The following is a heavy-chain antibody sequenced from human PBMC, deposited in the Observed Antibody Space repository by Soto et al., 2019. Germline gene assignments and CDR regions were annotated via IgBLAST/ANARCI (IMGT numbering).Heavy chain of an antibody. D-gene: IGHD6-19*01. CDR1: GFTLSSYW. V-gene: IGHV3-7*01. Sequence: EVQLVESGGGLVQPGGSLRLSCEASGFTLSSYWMSWSRQAPGKGLEWVANTRQDGGQSYLVDSVQGRFTISRDNAKNSVYLQMNSLRAKDTAVYYCERDGSTGCHFDSWGQGTLVTVSS. CDR2: TRQDGGQS. J-gene: IGHJ4*02. CDR3: ERDGSTGCHFDS.